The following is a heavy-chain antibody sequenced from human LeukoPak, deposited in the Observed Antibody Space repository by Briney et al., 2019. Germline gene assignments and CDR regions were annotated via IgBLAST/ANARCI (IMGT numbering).Heavy chain of an antibody. J-gene: IGHJ6*03. CDR1: GGSINSYY. CDR2: ISYSGST. V-gene: IGHV4-59*01. Sequence: SETLSLTCSVSGGSINSYYWNWIRQPPGKGLEWIGSISYSGSTNYNPSLESRVTISVDTSKNQISLKLSPVTAAHTAIYYCARAPERWYSYGSYTYHYMDVWGRGTTVTVSS. CDR3: ARAPERWYSYGSYTYHYMDV. D-gene: IGHD3-10*01.